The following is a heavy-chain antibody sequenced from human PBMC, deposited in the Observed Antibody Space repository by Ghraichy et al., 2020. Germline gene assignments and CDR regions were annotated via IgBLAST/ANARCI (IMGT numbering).Heavy chain of an antibody. CDR3: ARLRGTVTNFDY. D-gene: IGHD4-17*01. Sequence: GGSLRLSCAASGFTFGNCWMSWVRQAPGKGPEWVANIKQDGSENYYVDSVKGRFTISRDNAKSSLYLQMNSLRAEDTAVYYCARLRGTVTNFDYWGQGTLVTVSS. V-gene: IGHV3-7*01. J-gene: IGHJ4*02. CDR1: GFTFGNCW. CDR2: IKQDGSEN.